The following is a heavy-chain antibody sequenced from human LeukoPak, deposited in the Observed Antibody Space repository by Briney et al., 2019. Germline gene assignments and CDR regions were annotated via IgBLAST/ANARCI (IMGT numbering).Heavy chain of an antibody. Sequence: SETLSLTCTVSGGSISSYYWGWIRQPPGKGLEWIGNIYSSGSTYYNASLQSRVTISIDTSNNHFSLRLNSVTAADTAMYYCAKSGGYGLIDYWGQGTRVTVSS. CDR3: AKSGGYGLIDY. CDR1: GGSISSYY. CDR2: IYSSGST. V-gene: IGHV4-39*02. D-gene: IGHD1-26*01. J-gene: IGHJ4*02.